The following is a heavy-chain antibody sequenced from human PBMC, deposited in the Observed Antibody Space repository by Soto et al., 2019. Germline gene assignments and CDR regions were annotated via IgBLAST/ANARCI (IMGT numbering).Heavy chain of an antibody. CDR3: ARRNEYSGYDFDY. Sequence: EVQLVESGGGLVKPGGSLRLSCAASGFTFSSYSMNWVRQAPGKGLEWVSSISSSSSYIYYADSVKGRFTISRDNAKNSLYLQRNSLRAEDTAVYYCARRNEYSGYDFDYWGQGTLVTVSS. CDR2: ISSSSSYI. V-gene: IGHV3-21*01. CDR1: GFTFSSYS. D-gene: IGHD5-12*01. J-gene: IGHJ4*02.